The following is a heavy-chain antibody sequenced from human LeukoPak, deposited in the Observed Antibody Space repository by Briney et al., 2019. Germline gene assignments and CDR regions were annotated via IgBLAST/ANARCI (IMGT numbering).Heavy chain of an antibody. CDR2: INGRGVNT. CDR3: AKKGKQQLGYHFDY. Sequence: GGSLRLSCAASGFTFTIYAMTWVRQAPGVGLEWVSSINGRGVNTYYADSVKGRFTISRDNSKNTLYLQMNSLRAEDTAVYYCAKKGKQQLGYHFDYWGQGTLVTVSS. V-gene: IGHV3-23*01. D-gene: IGHD6-13*01. J-gene: IGHJ4*01. CDR1: GFTFTIYA.